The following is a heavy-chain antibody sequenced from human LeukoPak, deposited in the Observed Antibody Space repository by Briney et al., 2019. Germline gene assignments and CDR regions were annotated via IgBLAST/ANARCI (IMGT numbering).Heavy chain of an antibody. V-gene: IGHV4-4*02. D-gene: IGHD3-10*01. J-gene: IGHJ3*02. CDR3: ALYGSGSSPNAFDI. Sequence: SETLSLTCAVSGGSISSSNWWSWVRQPPGKGLEWIGEIYHSGSTNYNPSLKSRVTISVDKSKNQFYLKLSSVTAADTAVYYCALYGSGSSPNAFDIWGQGTMVTVSS. CDR1: GGSISSSNW. CDR2: IYHSGST.